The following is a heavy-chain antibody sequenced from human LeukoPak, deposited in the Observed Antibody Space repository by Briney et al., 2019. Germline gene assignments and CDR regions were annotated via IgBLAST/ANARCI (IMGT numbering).Heavy chain of an antibody. J-gene: IGHJ4*02. D-gene: IGHD6-6*01. CDR1: GGSIAVNHYY. CDR3: AREHRSSKYFDS. V-gene: IGHV4-39*02. Sequence: TSETLSLTCSVSGGSIAVNHYYWGWIRQPPGKGLEWIGSGLYTGNTYSNPSLRSRVIISVDTSKNEFSLKMNSVTAADTAVYYCAREHRSSKYFDSWGQGALMIVSS. CDR2: GLYTGNT.